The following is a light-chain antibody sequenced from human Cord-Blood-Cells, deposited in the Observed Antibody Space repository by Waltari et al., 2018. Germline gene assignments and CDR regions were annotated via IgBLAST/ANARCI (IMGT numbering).Light chain of an antibody. Sequence: AIRMTQSPFSLSASVGDRVTITCWASQGISSYLAWYQQKPAKAPKLFIYYASSLKSGVPSRFSGSGSGTDYTLTISSLQPEDFATYYYQQYYSTPFTFGPGTKVDIK. J-gene: IGKJ3*01. CDR3: QQYYSTPFT. V-gene: IGKV1D-43*01. CDR1: QGISSY. CDR2: YAS.